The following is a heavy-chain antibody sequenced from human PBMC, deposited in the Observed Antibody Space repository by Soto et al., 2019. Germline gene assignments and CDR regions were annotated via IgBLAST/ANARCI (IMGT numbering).Heavy chain of an antibody. CDR1: GGSITSSFY. D-gene: IGHD6-13*01. CDR3: RSSSRYSTDV. Sequence: QLQLQESGPGLVKPSETLSLSCTVSGGSITSSFYWGWIRQLPGKGLEWIGSIYGTGNTYYNPSLKGRVTISADTSKNQFFLNLISVTAADTAVYYCRSSSRYSTDVWGQGATVTVSS. CDR2: IYGTGNT. V-gene: IGHV4-39*01. J-gene: IGHJ6*02.